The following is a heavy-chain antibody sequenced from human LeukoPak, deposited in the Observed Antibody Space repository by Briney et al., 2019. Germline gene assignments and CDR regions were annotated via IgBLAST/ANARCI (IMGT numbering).Heavy chain of an antibody. V-gene: IGHV3-30*02. CDR3: AKDQGISWAGNAIDI. J-gene: IGHJ3*02. D-gene: IGHD6-19*01. Sequence: GGSLRLSCAASGFTFSSYGMHWVRQAPGKGLEWVAFIWYDGSKKYYADSVKGRFTISRDNSKNTLNLQMNSLRAEDTAVYYCAKDQGISWAGNAIDIWGQGTMITVSS. CDR2: IWYDGSKK. CDR1: GFTFSSYG.